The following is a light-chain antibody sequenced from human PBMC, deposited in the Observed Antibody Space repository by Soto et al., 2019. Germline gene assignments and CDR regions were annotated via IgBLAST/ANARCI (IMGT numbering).Light chain of an antibody. CDR1: SSDVGGYNY. Sequence: QSALTQPASVSGSPGQSITISCTGTSSDVGGYNYVSWYQQHPAKAPKLMIYDVSNRPSGVSNRFSGSKSGNTASLTISGLQAEDEADYYCSSYTSSSTLGVFGTGTQLTVL. CDR2: DVS. V-gene: IGLV2-14*01. J-gene: IGLJ1*01. CDR3: SSYTSSSTLGV.